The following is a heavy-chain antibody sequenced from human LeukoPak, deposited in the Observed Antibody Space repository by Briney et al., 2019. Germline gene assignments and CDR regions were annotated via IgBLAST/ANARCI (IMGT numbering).Heavy chain of an antibody. CDR3: ARRGAYCGGDCFTDY. CDR2: IYPGDSDT. CDR1: GYSFTSYW. D-gene: IGHD2-21*02. Sequence: GESLKISCKGSGYSFTSYWIGWVRPMPGKGLEWMGIIYPGDSDTRYSPSFQGQVTISADKSISTAYLQWSSLKASDTAMYYCARRGAYCGGDCFTDYWGQGTLVTVSS. J-gene: IGHJ4*02. V-gene: IGHV5-51*01.